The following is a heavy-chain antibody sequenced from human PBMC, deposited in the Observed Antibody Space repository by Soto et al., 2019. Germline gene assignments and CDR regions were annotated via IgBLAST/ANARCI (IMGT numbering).Heavy chain of an antibody. CDR2: INAGNGNT. V-gene: IGHV1-3*01. J-gene: IGHJ6*02. Sequence: QVPLVQSGAEVKKPGASVKVSCKASGYTFTSYAMHWVRQAPGQRLEWMGWINAGNGNTKYSQKFQGRVTITRDTSASTAYMELSSLRSEDTAVYYCARGDIVVVPAAMKDYYYYYGMDVWGQGTTVTVSS. CDR3: ARGDIVVVPAAMKDYYYYYGMDV. CDR1: GYTFTSYA. D-gene: IGHD2-2*01.